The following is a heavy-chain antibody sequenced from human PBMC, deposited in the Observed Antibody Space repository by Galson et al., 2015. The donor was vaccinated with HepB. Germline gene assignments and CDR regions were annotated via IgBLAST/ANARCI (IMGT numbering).Heavy chain of an antibody. D-gene: IGHD1-26*01. Sequence: SLRLSCAASGFPFRSHGMHWVRQAPGQGLEWVALISYDGSNQYYIDSVKGRFTISRDNSKNTLYLQMNSLRTEDTALYYCVRGSREAHYWGQGTLVTVSS. CDR2: ISYDGSNQ. CDR1: GFPFRSHG. V-gene: IGHV3-30*03. CDR3: VRGSREAHY. J-gene: IGHJ4*02.